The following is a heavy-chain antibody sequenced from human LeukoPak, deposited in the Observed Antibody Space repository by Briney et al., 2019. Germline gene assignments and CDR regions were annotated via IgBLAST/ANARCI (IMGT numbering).Heavy chain of an antibody. CDR2: TYYKLQQLHS. CDR1: GDGVSSYGAS. CDR3: GRETDFGVVTN. V-gene: IGHV6-1*01. D-gene: IGHD3-3*01. Sequence: KCSQTLSLTCAISGDGVSSYGASWNWLRQSPSRGLEWLVRTYYKLQQLHSEYAPSMKGRITLHPDTSKNQFSLQLNSVAPEDTAVYYCGRETDFGVVTNWGQGTLVTVSS. J-gene: IGHJ4*02.